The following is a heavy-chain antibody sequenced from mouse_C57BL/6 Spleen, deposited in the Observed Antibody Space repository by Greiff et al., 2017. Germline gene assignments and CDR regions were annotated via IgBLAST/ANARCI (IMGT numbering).Heavy chain of an antibody. Sequence: VQLQQSGPELVKPGASVKLSCKASGYTFTTYAINWVKQRPGQGLEWIGWIYPSDGSTKYNEKFKGKATLTVDKSSSTAYMELHSLTSEDSAVYFCARDYGSSSWFAYWGQGTLVTVSA. V-gene: IGHV1-85*01. D-gene: IGHD1-1*01. J-gene: IGHJ3*01. CDR3: ARDYGSSSWFAY. CDR2: IYPSDGST. CDR1: GYTFTTYA.